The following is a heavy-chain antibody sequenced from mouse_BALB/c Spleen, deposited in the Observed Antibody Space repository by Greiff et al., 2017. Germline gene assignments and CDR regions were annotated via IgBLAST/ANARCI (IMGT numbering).Heavy chain of an antibody. CDR3: ARDRGEGMDY. D-gene: IGHD2-13*01. J-gene: IGHJ4*01. CDR1: GFTFTDYY. CDR2: IRNKANGYTT. V-gene: IGHV7-3*02. Sequence: EVMLVESGGGLVQPGGSLRLSCATSGFTFTDYYMSWVRQPPGKALEWLGFIRNKANGYTTEYSASVKGRFTISRDNSQSILYLQMNTLRAEDSATYYCARDRGEGMDYWGQGTSVTVSS.